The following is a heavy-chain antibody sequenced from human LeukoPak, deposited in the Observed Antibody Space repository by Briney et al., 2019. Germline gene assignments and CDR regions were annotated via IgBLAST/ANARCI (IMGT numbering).Heavy chain of an antibody. J-gene: IGHJ4*02. CDR3: ARDRNYDILTGYYRPQYYFDY. Sequence: ASVKVSCKASGYTFTSYYMHWVRQAPGQGLEWMGIINPSGGSTSYAQKFQGRVTMTRDTSTSTVYMELSSLRSENTAVYYCARDRNYDILTGYYRPQYYFDYWGQGTLVTVSS. CDR1: GYTFTSYY. D-gene: IGHD3-9*01. V-gene: IGHV1-46*01. CDR2: INPSGGST.